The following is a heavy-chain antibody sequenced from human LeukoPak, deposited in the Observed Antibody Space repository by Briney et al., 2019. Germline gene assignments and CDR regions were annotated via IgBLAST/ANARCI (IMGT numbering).Heavy chain of an antibody. Sequence: GGSLRLSCAASGFTFSSYSMNWVRQAPGKGLEWVSSICSSSSYIYYADSVKGRFTISRDNAKNSLYLQMNSLRAEDTAVYYCARTYYGSGSYYNVGWFDPWGQGTLVTVSS. D-gene: IGHD3-10*01. CDR2: ICSSSSYI. V-gene: IGHV3-21*01. J-gene: IGHJ5*02. CDR3: ARTYYGSGSYYNVGWFDP. CDR1: GFTFSSYS.